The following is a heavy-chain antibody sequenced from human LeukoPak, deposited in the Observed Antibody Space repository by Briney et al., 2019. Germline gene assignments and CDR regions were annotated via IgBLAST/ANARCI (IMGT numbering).Heavy chain of an antibody. J-gene: IGHJ4*02. Sequence: SETLSLTCTVSSGSISSSRYYWSWIRQPPGKGLEWIGSIYYSGSTYYNPSLKSRVTISVDTSKNQFSLKLSSGTAADTAVYYCARVTYYDFWSGSGGYFDYWGQGTLVTVSS. CDR2: IYYSGST. D-gene: IGHD3-3*01. CDR1: SGSISSSRYY. CDR3: ARVTYYDFWSGSGGYFDY. V-gene: IGHV4-39*01.